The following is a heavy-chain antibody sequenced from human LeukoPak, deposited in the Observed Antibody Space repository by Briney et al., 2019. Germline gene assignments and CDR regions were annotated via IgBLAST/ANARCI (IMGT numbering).Heavy chain of an antibody. J-gene: IGHJ4*02. D-gene: IGHD6-19*01. CDR1: GFILSNYG. CDR2: IWYDGSNK. CDR3: ARLAVAGYFDY. Sequence: GGSLRLSCAASGFILSNYGMHWVRQAPGKGLEWVAVIWYDGSNKYYADSVKGRFTISRDNSKNTLYLQMNSLRAEDTAVYYCARLAVAGYFDYWGQGTLVTVSS. V-gene: IGHV3-33*08.